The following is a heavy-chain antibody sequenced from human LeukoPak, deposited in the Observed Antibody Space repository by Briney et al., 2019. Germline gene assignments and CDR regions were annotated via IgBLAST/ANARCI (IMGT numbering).Heavy chain of an antibody. D-gene: IGHD3-22*01. CDR3: ARPSLNYYDSSGYSSDFDY. J-gene: IGHJ4*02. Sequence: AXVKVSCKASGYTFTSYYMHWVRQAPGQGLEWMGIINPSGGSTSYAQKFQGRVTMTRDMSTSTVYMELSSLRSEDTAVYYCARPSLNYYDSSGYSSDFDYWGQGTLVTVSS. V-gene: IGHV1-46*01. CDR2: INPSGGST. CDR1: GYTFTSYY.